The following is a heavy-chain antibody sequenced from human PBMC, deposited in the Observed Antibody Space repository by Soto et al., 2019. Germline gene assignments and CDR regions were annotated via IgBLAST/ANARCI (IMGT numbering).Heavy chain of an antibody. CDR3: AKGGIQVPFV. J-gene: IGHJ6*02. Sequence: SETLSLTCTVSGGSVTSGSHHWSWIRQPPGKGREWIGYVYYTGSTNYNPSLKSRVTISVDTSKNQFSLKLTSVTAADTAVYYCAKGGIQVPFVWGQGTTVTVSS. D-gene: IGHD5-18*01. CDR2: VYYTGST. CDR1: GGSVTSGSHH. V-gene: IGHV4-61*01.